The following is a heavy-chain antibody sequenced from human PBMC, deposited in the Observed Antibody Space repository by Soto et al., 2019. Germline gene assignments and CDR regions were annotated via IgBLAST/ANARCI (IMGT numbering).Heavy chain of an antibody. CDR3: AKDSRAVVVTAVDV. V-gene: IGHV3-23*01. D-gene: IGHD2-15*01. CDR2: ISGSGGST. J-gene: IGHJ6*03. CDR1: GFTFSSYA. Sequence: PGGSLRLSCAASGFTFSSYAMSWVRQAPGKGLEWVSAISGSGGSTYYADSVKGRFTISRDNSKNTLYLQMNSLRAEDTAVYYCAKDSRAVVVTAVDVWGKGTTVTVSS.